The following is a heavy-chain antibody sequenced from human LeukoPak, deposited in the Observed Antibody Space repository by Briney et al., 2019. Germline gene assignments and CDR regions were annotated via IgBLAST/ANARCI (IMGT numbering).Heavy chain of an antibody. CDR3: ARRDGYDFDY. J-gene: IGHJ4*02. CDR1: GFTFSNYD. V-gene: IGHV3-33*01. D-gene: IGHD5-24*01. Sequence: GRSLRLSCAASGFTFSNYDMHWVRQAPGKGLEWVAVIWYDGINNYYADSVKGRFSISRDNSKNALYLQMNSLSAEDTAVYYCARRDGYDFDYWGQGTLVTVSS. CDR2: IWYDGINN.